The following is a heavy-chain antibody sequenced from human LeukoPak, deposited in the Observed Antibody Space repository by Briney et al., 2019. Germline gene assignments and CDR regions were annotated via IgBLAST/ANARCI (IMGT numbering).Heavy chain of an antibody. D-gene: IGHD3-22*01. Sequence: SETLTLTCSISGDSLNSGGYYWHWIRQPPGKGLEWLGYIHSGGNAYFNPSVEGRSSISLDKSQNQFFLRLTSVTAADTAVYFCARDHYDSRGDYVVEYWGQGTLVTVSS. V-gene: IGHV4-31*03. CDR2: IHSGGNA. CDR3: ARDHYDSRGDYVVEY. CDR1: GDSLNSGGYY. J-gene: IGHJ4*02.